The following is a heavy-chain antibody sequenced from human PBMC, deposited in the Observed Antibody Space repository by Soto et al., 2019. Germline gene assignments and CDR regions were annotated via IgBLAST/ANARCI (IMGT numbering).Heavy chain of an antibody. CDR3: AKDGADTGTYYFDY. J-gene: IGHJ4*02. CDR2: ISNDGSNK. V-gene: IGHV3-30*18. Sequence: QVQLVESGGGVVQPGRFLRLSCAASNFTFSNYGMHWVRQAPGKGLEWVALISNDGSNKYYTDSVKGRFTISRDNSRNTLSLQMNSLRADDTAVYYCAKDGADTGTYYFDYWGQGTLITVSS. CDR1: NFTFSNYG. D-gene: IGHD1-26*01.